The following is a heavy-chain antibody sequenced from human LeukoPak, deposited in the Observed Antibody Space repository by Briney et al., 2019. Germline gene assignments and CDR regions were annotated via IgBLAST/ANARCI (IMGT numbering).Heavy chain of an antibody. Sequence: GGSLRLSCAASGFTLRSYTMNWVRQAPGKGLEWVSSIGISSNKIYYADSVKGRFTISRDNARNSLYLQMNSLRAEDTAVYYCARGGYSDSNWFDPWGQGTLVTVSS. CDR2: IGISSNKI. CDR3: ARGGYSDSNWFDP. D-gene: IGHD3-22*01. V-gene: IGHV3-21*01. CDR1: GFTLRSYT. J-gene: IGHJ5*02.